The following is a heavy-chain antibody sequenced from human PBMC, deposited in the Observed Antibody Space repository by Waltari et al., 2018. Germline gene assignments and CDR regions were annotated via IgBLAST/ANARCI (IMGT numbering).Heavy chain of an antibody. CDR2: IYYSGST. Sequence: QLQLQASGPGLVKPSETLSLTCTVSGGSISSSSYYCGWIRQPPGKGLEWIGSIYYSGSTYDNPSLKSRVTISVDTSKNQFSLKLSSVTAADTAVYYCASYGRRSGWFDPWGQGTLVTVSS. CDR1: GGSISSSSYY. D-gene: IGHD3-10*01. V-gene: IGHV4-39*07. CDR3: ASYGRRSGWFDP. J-gene: IGHJ5*02.